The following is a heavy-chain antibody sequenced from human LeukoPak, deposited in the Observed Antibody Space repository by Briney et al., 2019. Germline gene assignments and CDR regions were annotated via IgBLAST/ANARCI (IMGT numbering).Heavy chain of an antibody. V-gene: IGHV1-18*01. CDR2: ISAYNGNT. Sequence: ASVKVSCKASGYTFTSYGISWVRQAPGQGLEWMGWISAYNGNTNYAQKLQGRVTMTEDTSTDTAYMELSSLRSEDTAVYYCATRYEDTAMVIDWGQGTLVTVSS. CDR3: ATRYEDTAMVID. J-gene: IGHJ4*02. CDR1: GYTFTSYG. D-gene: IGHD5-18*01.